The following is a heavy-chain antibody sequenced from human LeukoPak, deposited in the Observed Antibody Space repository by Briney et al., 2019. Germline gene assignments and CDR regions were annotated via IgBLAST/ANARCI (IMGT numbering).Heavy chain of an antibody. CDR1: GFTVSNNF. Sequence: GGSLRLSCAASGFTVSNNFLSWVRQAPGKGLEWVSVIYSGGSTYYADSVKGRFTISRDNSKNTLYLQMNSLRAEDTAVYYCAGYCDFWSGYYTGAGINDYWGQGTLVTVSS. CDR3: AGYCDFWSGYYTGAGINDY. J-gene: IGHJ4*02. D-gene: IGHD3-3*01. CDR2: IYSGGST. V-gene: IGHV3-53*01.